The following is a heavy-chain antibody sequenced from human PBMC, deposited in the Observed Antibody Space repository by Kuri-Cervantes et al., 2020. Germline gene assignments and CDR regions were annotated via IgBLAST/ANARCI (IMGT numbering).Heavy chain of an antibody. CDR2: IATTGDT. V-gene: IGHV3-13*01. D-gene: IGHD1-26*01. CDR3: AREDRSYLLRY. Sequence: GESPKISCAASGFTFSSYDMHWARQVTGKGLEWVSAIATTGDTYYSGSVKGRFTISRDNSKNTLYLQMNSLRAEDTAVYYCAREDRSYLLRYWGQGTLVTVSS. CDR1: GFTFSSYD. J-gene: IGHJ4*02.